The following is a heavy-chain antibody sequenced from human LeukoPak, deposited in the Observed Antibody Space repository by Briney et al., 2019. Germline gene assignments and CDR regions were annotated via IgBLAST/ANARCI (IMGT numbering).Heavy chain of an antibody. Sequence: ASVKVSCKASGYTFTDFALHWVRQAPGQSLEWMGWINPGSGDTKSSQKFRDRVTITRDTSANTAYMQLTRLKSEDTAVYYCARGLRSRYYDFWSGYHTTGVVDYWGQGTLVTVSS. CDR2: INPGSGDT. CDR1: GYTFTDFA. J-gene: IGHJ4*02. CDR3: ARGLRSRYYDFWSGYHTTGVVDY. V-gene: IGHV1-3*01. D-gene: IGHD3-3*01.